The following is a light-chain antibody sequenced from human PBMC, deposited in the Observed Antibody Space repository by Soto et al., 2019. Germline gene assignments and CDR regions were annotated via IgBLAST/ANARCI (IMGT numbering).Light chain of an antibody. J-gene: IGKJ1*01. CDR1: QSINNY. CDR2: KAS. CDR3: QQYESFPRT. V-gene: IGKV1-5*03. Sequence: DIQMTQSPSTLSASVGDRVTITCRASQSINNYLAGYQQKPGKAPKLLIYKASTLENGVASRFSGSGSGTEFTLSISSLQPDDFATYYCQQYESFPRTFGQGTKVEIK.